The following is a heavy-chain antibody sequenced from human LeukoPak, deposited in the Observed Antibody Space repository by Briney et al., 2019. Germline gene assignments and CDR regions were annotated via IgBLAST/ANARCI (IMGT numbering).Heavy chain of an antibody. CDR1: GDSISGPY. V-gene: IGHV4-59*11. J-gene: IGHJ4*02. CDR3: GRNLGSGSDH. D-gene: IGHD3-10*01. CDR2: THYTGET. Sequence: SETLSLTCNVSGDSISGPYWNWIRQSPGRGLEWIGYTHYTGETNYNPSLKSRLTMSVDTSNNQVYLGLSSVTAADTAVYYCGRNLGSGSDHWGQGTLGTVSS.